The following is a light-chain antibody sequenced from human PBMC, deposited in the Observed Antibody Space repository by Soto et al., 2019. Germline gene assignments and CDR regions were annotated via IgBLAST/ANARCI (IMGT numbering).Light chain of an antibody. CDR2: INT. CDR1: NSNIGAGYD. J-gene: IGLJ2*01. V-gene: IGLV1-40*01. CDR3: QTYDRSLDSVV. Sequence: QAVVTQPPSVAGAPGQRVTISCAGSNSNIGAGYDVHWYQQIPGTAPKLLIFINTNRPSGVPDRFSASRSGTSASLAITGLQAEDEADYYCQTYDRSLDSVVFGGGTKLTVL.